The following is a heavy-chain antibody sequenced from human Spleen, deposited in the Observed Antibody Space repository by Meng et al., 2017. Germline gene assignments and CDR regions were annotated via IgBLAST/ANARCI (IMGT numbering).Heavy chain of an antibody. Sequence: VLPPQSGPGQVKPSQPPPLPRAISGDIVSSTSAAGDWIRQTPSRGLEWLGRTYYRSKWYNDYAVSVKSRITINPDTSKNQFSLQLNSVTPEDTAVYYCAREQLWFGELLSTYYFDYWGQGTLVTVSS. CDR2: TYYRSKWYN. V-gene: IGHV6-1*02. CDR3: AREQLWFGELLSTYYFDY. D-gene: IGHD3-10*01. CDR1: GDIVSSTSAA. J-gene: IGHJ4*02.